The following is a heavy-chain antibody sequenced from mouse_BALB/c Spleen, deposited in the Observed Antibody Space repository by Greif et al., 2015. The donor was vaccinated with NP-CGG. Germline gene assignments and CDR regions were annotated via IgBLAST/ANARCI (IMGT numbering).Heavy chain of an antibody. V-gene: IGHV14-3*02. CDR3: ANWDWYFDD. D-gene: IGHD4-1*01. CDR1: GFNIKDTY. Sequence: VHVKQSGAELVKPGASVKLSCTASGFNIKDTYMHWVKQRPEQGLEWIGRIDPANGNTKYDPKFQGKATITADTSSNTAYLQLSSLTSEDTAVYYCANWDWYFDDWGAGTTVTVSS. CDR2: IDPANGNT. J-gene: IGHJ1*01.